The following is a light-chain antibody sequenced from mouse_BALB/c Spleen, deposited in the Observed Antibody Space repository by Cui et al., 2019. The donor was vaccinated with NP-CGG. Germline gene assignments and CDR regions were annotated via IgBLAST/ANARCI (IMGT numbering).Light chain of an antibody. CDR2: GTN. Sequence: QVIVTQEPAPTTSPVETPILTCRPSTGAVTTSNYANWVQEKPDHLFTGLIGGTNNRAPGVPARFSGSLIGDKAALTITGAQTEDEAIYFCALWYSNHWVFGGGTKLTVL. V-gene: IGLV1*01. CDR3: ALWYSNHWV. CDR1: TGAVTTSNY. J-gene: IGLJ1*01.